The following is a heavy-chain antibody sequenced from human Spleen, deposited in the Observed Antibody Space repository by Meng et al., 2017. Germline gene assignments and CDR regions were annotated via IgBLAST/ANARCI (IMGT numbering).Heavy chain of an antibody. CDR3: ARGVCSSSCYFHNWFDP. J-gene: IGHJ5*02. D-gene: IGHD6-13*01. Sequence: QVHLQESGPGLVKPSQTLSLTCTVSGGSISSGGYYWSWIRQHPGKGLEWIGYIYYSGSTYYNPSLKSLVTISVDTSKNQFSLKLSSVTAADTAVYYCARGVCSSSCYFHNWFDPWGQGTLVTVSS. V-gene: IGHV4-31*01. CDR2: IYYSGST. CDR1: GGSISSGGYY.